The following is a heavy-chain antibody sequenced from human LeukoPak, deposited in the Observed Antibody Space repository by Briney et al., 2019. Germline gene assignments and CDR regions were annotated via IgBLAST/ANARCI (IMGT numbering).Heavy chain of an antibody. D-gene: IGHD5-18*01. Sequence: LAGGSLRLSCAASGFTFSSYAMSWVRQAPGKGLEWVSVISGSGGSTSYADSVKGRFTISRDNSMNTLYLQMNSLRDEDTAVYYCAKDDRIQTRRYSYNYWGQGTLVTVSS. CDR3: AKDDRIQTRRYSYNY. CDR2: ISGSGGST. CDR1: GFTFSSYA. V-gene: IGHV3-23*01. J-gene: IGHJ4*02.